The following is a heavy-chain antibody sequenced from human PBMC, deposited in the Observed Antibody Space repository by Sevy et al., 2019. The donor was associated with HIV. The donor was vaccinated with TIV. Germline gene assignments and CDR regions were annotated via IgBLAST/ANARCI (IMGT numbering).Heavy chain of an antibody. V-gene: IGHV1-18*01. D-gene: IGHD2-15*01. CDR2: INTNNGNA. Sequence: ASVKVSCKGSGYPFTSFGISWVRQAPGQGLEWMGWINTNNGNANYAQKYQGRVTMTRDTSTSTAYMELRSLRSDDTAVYYCAKDRGYCSGGSCYIQVWSQGTLVTVSS. CDR3: AKDRGYCSGGSCYIQV. CDR1: GYPFTSFG. J-gene: IGHJ1*01.